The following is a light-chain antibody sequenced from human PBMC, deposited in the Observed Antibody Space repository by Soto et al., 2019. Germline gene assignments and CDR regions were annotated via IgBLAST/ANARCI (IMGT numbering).Light chain of an antibody. J-gene: IGLJ3*02. CDR1: SSNIGNNA. V-gene: IGLV1-36*01. Sequence: QSVLTQPPSVSEAPRQRVTISCSGSSSNIGNNAVIWYQQLPGKAPKLLIYYDDLLPSGVSDRFAGSKSGTSASLAISGLQSEDEADDYCAAWDDSLNVWVFGGGTKLTVL. CDR2: YDD. CDR3: AAWDDSLNVWV.